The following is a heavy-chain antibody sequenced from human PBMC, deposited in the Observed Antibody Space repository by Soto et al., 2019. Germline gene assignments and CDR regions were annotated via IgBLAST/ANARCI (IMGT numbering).Heavy chain of an antibody. D-gene: IGHD1-26*01. CDR2: ISGSGGST. CDR1: GLTFSSYA. J-gene: IGHJ4*02. V-gene: IGHV3-23*01. Sequence: EVQLLESGGGLVQSGGSVRLSCAASGLTFSSYAMRWVRQAPVKGLEWVSAISGSGGSTYYADSVKGRFTISRDNSKNTLYLQMNSLRAEDTAVYYCARRGSGSYDYWGQGTLVTVSS. CDR3: ARRGSGSYDY.